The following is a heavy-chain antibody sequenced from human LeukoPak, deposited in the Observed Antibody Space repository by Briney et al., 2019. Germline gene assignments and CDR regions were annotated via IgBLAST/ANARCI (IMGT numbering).Heavy chain of an antibody. J-gene: IGHJ3*02. CDR3: AKVYITVVRGVITHDAFDI. D-gene: IGHD3-10*01. V-gene: IGHV3-9*01. CDR2: ISWNSGSI. Sequence: PGGSLRLSCAASGFTFDDYAMHWVRQAPGKGLEWVSGISWNSGSIAYADSVKGRFTISRDSAKSSLYLQMNSLRAEDTALYYCAKVYITVVRGVITHDAFDIWGRGTMVTVSS. CDR1: GFTFDDYA.